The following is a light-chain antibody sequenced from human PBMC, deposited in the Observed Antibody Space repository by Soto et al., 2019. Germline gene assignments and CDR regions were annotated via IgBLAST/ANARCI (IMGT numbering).Light chain of an antibody. CDR1: QSISSY. Sequence: DIQMTQSPSSLSASVGDRVTITCRASQSISSYLNWYQQKPGKAPKLLIYAASSLQSGVPSRFSGSGSGTDFTLTISSLQLEDFATYYCQQSYSTPKTFAQGTKVDIK. CDR3: QQSYSTPKT. CDR2: AAS. V-gene: IGKV1-39*01. J-gene: IGKJ1*01.